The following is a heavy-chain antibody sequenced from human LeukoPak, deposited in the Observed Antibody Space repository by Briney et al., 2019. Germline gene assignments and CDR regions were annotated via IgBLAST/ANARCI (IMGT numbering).Heavy chain of an antibody. Sequence: PGGSLRLSCAASGFTFSSYAMHWVRQAPGEGLEYVSAISSNGGSTYYANSVKGRFTISRDNSKNTLYLQMGSLRAEDMAVYYCARGSDFDYWGQGTLVTVSS. CDR1: GFTFSSYA. CDR3: ARGSDFDY. CDR2: ISSNGGST. D-gene: IGHD2-15*01. V-gene: IGHV3-64*01. J-gene: IGHJ4*02.